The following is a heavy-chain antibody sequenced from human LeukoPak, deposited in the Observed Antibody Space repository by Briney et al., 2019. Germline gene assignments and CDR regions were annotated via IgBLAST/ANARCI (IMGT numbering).Heavy chain of an antibody. Sequence: ASVKVSCKASGYTFTSYGISWGRQAPGQGLEWMGWSSAYNGNTNYAQKLQGRVTMTTDTSTSKAYMELRSLRSDDTAVYYCARANSGSSLFDYWGQGPLVTVSS. D-gene: IGHD1-26*01. CDR2: SSAYNGNT. CDR1: GYTFTSYG. CDR3: ARANSGSSLFDY. J-gene: IGHJ4*02. V-gene: IGHV1-18*01.